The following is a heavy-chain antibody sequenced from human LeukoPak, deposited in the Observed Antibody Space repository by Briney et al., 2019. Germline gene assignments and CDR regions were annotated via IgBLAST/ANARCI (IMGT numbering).Heavy chain of an antibody. J-gene: IGHJ4*02. D-gene: IGHD7-27*01. Sequence: GGSLRLSCAASGFTFSSYAMNWVRQAPGKGLEWVSVISGSGGTTFYADSVKGRFTISRDNSKNTLYLQMNSLRAEDAAVYYCAPKESWGFLDYWGQGTLATVSS. V-gene: IGHV3-23*01. CDR1: GFTFSSYA. CDR3: APKESWGFLDY. CDR2: ISGSGGTT.